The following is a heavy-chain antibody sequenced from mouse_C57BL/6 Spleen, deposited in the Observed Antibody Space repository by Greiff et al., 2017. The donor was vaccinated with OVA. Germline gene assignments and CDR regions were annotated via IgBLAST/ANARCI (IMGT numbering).Heavy chain of an antibody. CDR2: LDPSDSST. CDR3: ARGMDY. Sequence: QVQLQQPGAELVKPGASVKLSCKASGYTFTSYWMQWVKQRPGQGLEWIGELDPSDSSTNYNQKFKGKATLTVDTSSSTAYMQLSSLTSEDSAVYYCARGMDYWGQGTTLTVSS. CDR1: GYTFTSYW. V-gene: IGHV1-50*01. J-gene: IGHJ2*01.